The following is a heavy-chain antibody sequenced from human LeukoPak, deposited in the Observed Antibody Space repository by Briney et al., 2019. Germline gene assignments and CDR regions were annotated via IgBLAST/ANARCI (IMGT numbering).Heavy chain of an antibody. CDR1: GGSISSYY. CDR3: VRTVRQREYQLLYYWFDP. J-gene: IGHJ5*02. D-gene: IGHD2-2*02. CDR2: IYYSGST. Sequence: SETLSLTCTVSGGSISSYYWSWIRQPPGKGLEWIGYIYYSGSTNYNPSLKSRVTISVDTSKNQFSLKLSSVTAADTAVYYCVRTVRQREYQLLYYWFDPWGQGTLVTVSS. V-gene: IGHV4-59*01.